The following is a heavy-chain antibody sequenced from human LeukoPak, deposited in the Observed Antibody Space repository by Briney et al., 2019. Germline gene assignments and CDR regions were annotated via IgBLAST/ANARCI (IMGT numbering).Heavy chain of an antibody. V-gene: IGHV1-69*01. Sequence: SVKVSCKASGGTFSSYAISWVRQAPGQGLEWMGGIIPIFGTANYAQKFQGRVTITADESTSTAYMELSSLRSEDTAVYYCARTDCSSTSCYNWGQGTLVTVSS. CDR2: IIPIFGTA. CDR3: ARTDCSSTSCYN. D-gene: IGHD2-2*02. J-gene: IGHJ4*02. CDR1: GGTFSSYA.